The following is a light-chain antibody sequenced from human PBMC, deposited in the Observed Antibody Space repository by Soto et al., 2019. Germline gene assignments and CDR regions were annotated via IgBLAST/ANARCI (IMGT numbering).Light chain of an antibody. CDR2: NTN. CDR3: VLYMGNGWV. J-gene: IGLJ3*02. CDR1: SGSLSTNSY. V-gene: IGLV8-61*01. Sequence: QTVVTQEPSFSVSPGRTVTLTCGLSSGSLSTNSYPSWYQQTPGQAPRTLIYNTNTRSSGVPDRFSGSILGNKAVLTITGAQAEDESDYYCVLYMGNGWVFGGGTKLTVL.